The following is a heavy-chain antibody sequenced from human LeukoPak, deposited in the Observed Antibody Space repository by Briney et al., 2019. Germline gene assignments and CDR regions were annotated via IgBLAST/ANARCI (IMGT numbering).Heavy chain of an antibody. D-gene: IGHD6-13*01. CDR1: GYTFTGYY. V-gene: IGHV1-2*06. CDR2: INPNSGGT. J-gene: IGHJ3*02. CDR3: ARWSAGYSSSREAFDI. Sequence: GASVKVSCKASGYTFTGYYMHWVRQAPGQGLEWMGRINPNSGGTNYAQKFQGRVTTTRDTSISTAYMELSRLRSDDTAVYYCARWSAGYSSSREAFDIWGQGTMVTVSS.